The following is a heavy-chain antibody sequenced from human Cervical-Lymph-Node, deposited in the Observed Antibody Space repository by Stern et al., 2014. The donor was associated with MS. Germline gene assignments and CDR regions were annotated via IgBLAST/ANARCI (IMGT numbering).Heavy chain of an antibody. CDR2: ISASNGNT. D-gene: IGHD3-22*01. J-gene: IGHJ6*02. V-gene: IGHV1-18*01. Sequence: VQLVESGAEVKKPGASVKVSCKASGYPFTSSGISWERQAHGQGLEWMGWISASNGNTNYAQKLQGKVTMTTDTSTSTAYMELRSLRSDDTAVYYCARRVDSSGYTPFDYYYYGMDVWGQGTTVTVSS. CDR3: ARRVDSSGYTPFDYYYYGMDV. CDR1: GYPFTSSG.